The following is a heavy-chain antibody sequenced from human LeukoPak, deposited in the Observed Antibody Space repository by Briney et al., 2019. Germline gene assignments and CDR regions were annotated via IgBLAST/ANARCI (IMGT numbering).Heavy chain of an antibody. CDR1: GGSFSGYY. V-gene: IGHV4-34*01. J-gene: IGHJ4*02. Sequence: TSETLSLTCAVYGGSFSGYYWSWIRQPPGKGLEWIGEINHSGSTNYNPSLKSRVTISVDTSKNQFSLKLSPVTAADTAVYYCARSYIAVAGFDYWGQGTLVTVSS. D-gene: IGHD6-19*01. CDR3: ARSYIAVAGFDY. CDR2: INHSGST.